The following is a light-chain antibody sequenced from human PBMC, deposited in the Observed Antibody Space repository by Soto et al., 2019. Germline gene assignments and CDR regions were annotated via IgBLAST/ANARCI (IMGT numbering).Light chain of an antibody. CDR2: EVS. CDR1: SSDVGGYNY. J-gene: IGLJ1*01. V-gene: IGLV2-14*01. CDR3: SSYTSSSNDYV. Sequence: QSALTQPASVSGSPGQSITISCTGTSSDVGGYNYVSWYQQHPGKAPKLMIYEVSKRPSGVSNRFSGSKSGNTASLTISGLQAEDEADYYCSSYTSSSNDYVFGTGTKLTVL.